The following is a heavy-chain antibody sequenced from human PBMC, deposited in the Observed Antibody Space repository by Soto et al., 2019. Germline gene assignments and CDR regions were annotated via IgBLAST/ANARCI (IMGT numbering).Heavy chain of an antibody. CDR1: GGYSRGGDDY. CDR3: ERFNDSSGYFFAF. D-gene: IGHD3-22*01. V-gene: IGHV4-30-4*01. J-gene: IGHJ4*02. CDR2: IYYSGST. Sequence: SHTCTVAGGYSRGGDDYWSRIRQPPGKGLEWIGYIYYSGSTYYNPSLQSRVTISVDTSKNQFSLKLSSVTAADTAVYYCERFNDSSGYFFAFWVQGTLVPGSS.